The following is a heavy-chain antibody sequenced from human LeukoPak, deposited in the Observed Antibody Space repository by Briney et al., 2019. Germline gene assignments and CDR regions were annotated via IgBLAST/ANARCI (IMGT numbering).Heavy chain of an antibody. Sequence: GESLKISCKGSGYSFTNFWIGWVRQMPGKGLEWMGIIYPDDSDTRYSPSFQGQVTISADKSISTVYLQWSSLKASDTAMYYCARRTSTGSYYDYWGQGTLVTVSS. CDR3: ARRTSTGSYYDY. D-gene: IGHD3-10*01. J-gene: IGHJ4*02. V-gene: IGHV5-51*01. CDR2: IYPDDSDT. CDR1: GYSFTNFW.